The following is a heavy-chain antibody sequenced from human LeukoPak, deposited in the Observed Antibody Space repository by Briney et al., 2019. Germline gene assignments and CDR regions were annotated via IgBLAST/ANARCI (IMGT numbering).Heavy chain of an antibody. Sequence: GGSLRLSCAASGFTFSSYAMSWVRQAPGKGLEWVSAISGSGGSTYYADSVKGRFTISRDNSKNTLYLQMNSLRAEDTAVYYCAKGQRDYYGSSGYYMFYYWGQGTLVTVSS. CDR2: ISGSGGST. J-gene: IGHJ4*02. CDR1: GFTFSSYA. CDR3: AKGQRDYYGSSGYYMFYY. D-gene: IGHD3-22*01. V-gene: IGHV3-23*01.